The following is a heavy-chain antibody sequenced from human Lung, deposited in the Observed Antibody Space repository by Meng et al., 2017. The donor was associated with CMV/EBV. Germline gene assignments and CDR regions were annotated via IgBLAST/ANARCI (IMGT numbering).Heavy chain of an antibody. CDR1: GFAFSTSG. CDR2: IYSGSVAT. Sequence: GESLKISCAASGFAFSTSGMSWVRQAPGKGLEWVSVIYSGSVATFYEDSVKGRFTITRDNSNNTLFLQMDSLGAEDTAVYYCAKIGSFTYYYYVMDVWGQGXTVTVSS. D-gene: IGHD1-26*01. CDR3: AKIGSFTYYYYVMDV. J-gene: IGHJ6*02. V-gene: IGHV3-23*03.